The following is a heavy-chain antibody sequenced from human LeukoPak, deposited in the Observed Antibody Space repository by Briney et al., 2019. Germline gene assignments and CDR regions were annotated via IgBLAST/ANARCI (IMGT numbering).Heavy chain of an antibody. CDR2: IIPIFGTA. Sequence: ASVKVSCKASGYTLTSYAMHWVRQAPGQGLEWMGGIIPIFGTANYAQKFQGRVTMTTDTSTSTAYMELRSLRSDDTAVYYCARDHSSSCQLFDYWGQGTLVTVSS. J-gene: IGHJ4*02. V-gene: IGHV1-69*05. CDR3: ARDHSSSCQLFDY. D-gene: IGHD6-13*01. CDR1: GYTLTSYA.